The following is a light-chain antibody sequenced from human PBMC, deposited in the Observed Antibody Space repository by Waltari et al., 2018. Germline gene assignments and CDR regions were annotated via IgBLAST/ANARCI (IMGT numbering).Light chain of an antibody. CDR3: SSYIGSSTLEL. J-gene: IGLJ2*01. Sequence: QSALTQPASVSGSPGQSITISCTGTSSDVGGYNYVSWYQQHPGKAPKLMIFDVSNRPSGFSNRFSGSNAGNTASLTISGLQAEDEADYYCSSYIGSSTLELFGGGTSLTVL. V-gene: IGLV2-14*03. CDR1: SSDVGGYNY. CDR2: DVS.